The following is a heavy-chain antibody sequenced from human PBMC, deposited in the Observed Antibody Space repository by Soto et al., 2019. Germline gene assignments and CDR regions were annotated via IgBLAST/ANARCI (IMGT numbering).Heavy chain of an antibody. CDR2: IIPIFGTA. CDR3: ARERSYDYVWGSYRDDAFDI. Sequence: SVKVSCKASGGTFSSYAISWVRQAPGQGLEWMGGIIPIFGTANYAQKFQGRVTITADKSTSTAYMELSSLRSEDTAVYYCARERSYDYVWGSYRDDAFDIWGQGTMVTVSS. J-gene: IGHJ3*02. V-gene: IGHV1-69*06. D-gene: IGHD3-16*02. CDR1: GGTFSSYA.